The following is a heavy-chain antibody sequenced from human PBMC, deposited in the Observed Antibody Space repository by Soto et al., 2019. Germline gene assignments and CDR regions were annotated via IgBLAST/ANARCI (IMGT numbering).Heavy chain of an antibody. J-gene: IGHJ1*01. Sequence: DGCRMLSCAPAGFTFTNYWMRWGRRVPQKGLVWVSRIDGAGTGTSYSDAVRGRFTISRDNAESTWYLQMNSLTSEATAVYFSVRGYCTTSPCSGDFQFWGQGTLVTVSS. CDR3: VRGYCTTSPCSGDFQF. CDR1: GFTFTNYW. V-gene: IGHV3-74*01. D-gene: IGHD2-15*01. CDR2: IDGAGTGT.